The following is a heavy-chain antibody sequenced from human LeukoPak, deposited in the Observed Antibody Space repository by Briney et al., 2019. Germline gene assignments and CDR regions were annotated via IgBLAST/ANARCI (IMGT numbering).Heavy chain of an antibody. CDR3: AKDLGRLQFDP. J-gene: IGHJ5*02. Sequence: PGGSLGLSCEAPGFTFSSYAMSWVRQAPGKGLEWVSAISGSGGSTYYADSVKGRFTISRDNSKNTLYLQMNSLRAEDTAVYYCAKDLGRLQFDPWGQGTLVTVSS. CDR2: ISGSGGST. CDR1: GFTFSSYA. V-gene: IGHV3-23*01.